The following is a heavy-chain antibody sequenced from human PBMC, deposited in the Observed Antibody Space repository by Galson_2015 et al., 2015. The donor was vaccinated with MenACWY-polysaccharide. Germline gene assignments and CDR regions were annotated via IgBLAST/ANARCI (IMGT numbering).Heavy chain of an antibody. CDR2: IYYSGIT. V-gene: IGHV4-39*02. Sequence: SETLSLTCTVSVGSISSSSYYWGWLRQPPGKGLAWIGSIYYSGITHYNPSLKRRVTISVDTPRNQFSLKLSSVAAADTAVYYCAREIGARNGYKFWGQGTLVTVSS. CDR3: AREIGARNGYKF. CDR1: VGSISSSSYY. J-gene: IGHJ4*02. D-gene: IGHD5-24*01.